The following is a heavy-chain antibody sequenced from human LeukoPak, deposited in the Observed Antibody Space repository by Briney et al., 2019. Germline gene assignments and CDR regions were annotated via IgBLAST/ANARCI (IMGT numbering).Heavy chain of an antibody. CDR3: ASDMFWSGYSPPYYFDY. Sequence: SETLSLTCTVSGGSISSSSYYWGWIRQPPGRGLEWIGSIYYSGSTYYNPSLKSRVTISVDKSKHQFSLKLSSVTAADTAVYYCASDMFWSGYSPPYYFDYWGQGTLVTVSS. CDR2: IYYSGST. CDR1: GGSISSSSYY. V-gene: IGHV4-39*07. J-gene: IGHJ4*02. D-gene: IGHD3-3*01.